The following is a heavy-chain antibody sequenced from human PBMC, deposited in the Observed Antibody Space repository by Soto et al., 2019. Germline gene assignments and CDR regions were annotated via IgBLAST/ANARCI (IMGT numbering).Heavy chain of an antibody. CDR2: INPSGGST. CDR1: GYTFTSYY. V-gene: IGHV1-46*01. D-gene: IGHD3-10*01. CDR3: ARVAKRSGYYYGMDV. Sequence: ATVKVSCKASGYTFTSYYTHWVRQAPGQGLEWMGIINPSGGSTSYAQKFQGRVTMTRDTSTSTVYMELGSLRSEDTAVYYCARVAKRSGYYYGMDVWGQGTTVTVSS. J-gene: IGHJ6*02.